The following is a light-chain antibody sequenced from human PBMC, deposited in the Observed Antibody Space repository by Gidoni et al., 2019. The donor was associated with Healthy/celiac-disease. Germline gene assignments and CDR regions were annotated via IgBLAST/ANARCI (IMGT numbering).Light chain of an antibody. CDR1: QSVSSSY. J-gene: IGKJ2*01. CDR2: GAS. V-gene: IGKV3-20*01. Sequence: DIVLTQSPGTLSLSTGERATLSCRASQSVSSSYLAWYQQKPGQAPRLLIYGASSRATGIPDRFSGSGSGTDFTLTISRLEPEDFAVYYCQQYGSSPLTFGQGTKLEIK. CDR3: QQYGSSPLT.